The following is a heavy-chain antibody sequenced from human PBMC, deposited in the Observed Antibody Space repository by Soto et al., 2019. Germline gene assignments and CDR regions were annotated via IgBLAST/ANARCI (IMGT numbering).Heavy chain of an antibody. CDR1: GFTFDDYA. Sequence: EVQLVESGGGLVQPGRSLRLSCAASGFTFDDYAMHWVRQAPGKGLEWVSGISWNSGSIGYADSVKGRFTISRDNAKNSLYLQMNSLRAEDTALYYCAKDDYGDYVVGAFDIWGQGTMVTVSS. D-gene: IGHD4-17*01. CDR2: ISWNSGSI. V-gene: IGHV3-9*01. J-gene: IGHJ3*02. CDR3: AKDDYGDYVVGAFDI.